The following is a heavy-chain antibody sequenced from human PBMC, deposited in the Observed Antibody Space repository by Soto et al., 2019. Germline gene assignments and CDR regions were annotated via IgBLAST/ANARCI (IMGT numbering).Heavy chain of an antibody. J-gene: IGHJ3*02. Sequence: PGGSLRLSCAASGFTFSSYSMNWVRQAPGKGLEWVSYISSSSTIYYADSVKGRFTISRDNAKNSLYLQMNSLRAEDTAVYYCASSFPEAIAAAGTKYIWAQGTMVTVSS. CDR1: GFTFSSYS. V-gene: IGHV3-48*01. D-gene: IGHD6-13*01. CDR3: ASSFPEAIAAAGTKYI. CDR2: ISSSSTI.